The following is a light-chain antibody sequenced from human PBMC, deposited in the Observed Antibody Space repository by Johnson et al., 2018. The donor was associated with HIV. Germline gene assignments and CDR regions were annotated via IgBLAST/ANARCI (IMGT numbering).Light chain of an antibody. CDR1: SSNIGNNY. V-gene: IGLV1-51*01. Sequence: QSVLTQPPSVSAAPGQKVTISCSGSSSNIGNNYVSWYQQVPGTAPKLLIYDNNRRPSGIPDRFSGSKSGTSATLGITGLQTGDEADYYGGTWDTSLSAGVFGPGTKVSVL. CDR3: GTWDTSLSAGV. CDR2: DNN. J-gene: IGLJ1*01.